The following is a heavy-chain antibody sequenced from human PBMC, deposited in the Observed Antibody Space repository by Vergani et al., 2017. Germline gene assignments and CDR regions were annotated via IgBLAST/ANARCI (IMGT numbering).Heavy chain of an antibody. CDR2: IIPISGGT. D-gene: IGHD2/OR15-2a*01. V-gene: IGHV1-2*02. Sequence: QVQLVQSGTEVKKPGASVKVSCKASGYTFTGYYIHWVRQAPGQGLEWMGWIIPISGGTSYAQKFQGRVTLTRDTSISTAYMELNRLRSDDTAVYYCARVSCNSKPCPIGAFDVWGQGTMVTVS. J-gene: IGHJ3*01. CDR3: ARVSCNSKPCPIGAFDV. CDR1: GYTFTGYY.